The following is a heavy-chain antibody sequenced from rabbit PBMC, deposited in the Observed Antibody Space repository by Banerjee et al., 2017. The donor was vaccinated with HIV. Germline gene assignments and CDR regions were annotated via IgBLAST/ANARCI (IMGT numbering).Heavy chain of an antibody. D-gene: IGHD4-1*01. CDR1: AFSFSNKYV. V-gene: IGHV1S45*01. J-gene: IGHJ4*01. Sequence: QEQLAESGGDLVKPEGSLTLTCTASAFSFSNKYVMCWVRQAPGKGLEWIACIGAGSSGTTYYASWAKGRFTISKTSSTTVTLQMTSLTAADTATYFCARDLAGVIGWNFGLWGPGTLVTVS. CDR3: ARDLAGVIGWNFGL. CDR2: IGAGSSGTT.